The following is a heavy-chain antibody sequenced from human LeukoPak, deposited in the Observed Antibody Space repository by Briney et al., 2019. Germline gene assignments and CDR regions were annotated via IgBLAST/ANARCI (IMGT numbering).Heavy chain of an antibody. Sequence: SGTPFPTWTVSGGSISSSSYYWGWVRPPPREGLGWVWGSYYSGSTYYNPSLKSRVTISVDTSKNQFSLKLSSVTAADTAVYYCAREPLLYSNYYYYYMDVWGKGTTVTVSS. J-gene: IGHJ6*03. CDR1: GGSISSSSYY. CDR3: AREPLLYSNYYYYYMDV. D-gene: IGHD4-11*01. CDR2: SYYSGST. V-gene: IGHV4-39*07.